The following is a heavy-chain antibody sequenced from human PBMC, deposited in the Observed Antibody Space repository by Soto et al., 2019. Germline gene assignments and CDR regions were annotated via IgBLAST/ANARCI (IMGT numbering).Heavy chain of an antibody. Sequence: QVQLQESGPGLVKPSETLSLTCTVSGGPISGFYYTWIRQPPGKGLAYIGYIYYRGTTNYNPSLKSRVTISVDTSKNQLSLHLSSVTVADTAIYFCARHDVIPKFENGLNVWGQGTTVTVS. V-gene: IGHV4-59*08. CDR1: GGPISGFY. CDR3: ARHDVIPKFENGLNV. CDR2: IYYRGTT. J-gene: IGHJ6*02. D-gene: IGHD3-16*01.